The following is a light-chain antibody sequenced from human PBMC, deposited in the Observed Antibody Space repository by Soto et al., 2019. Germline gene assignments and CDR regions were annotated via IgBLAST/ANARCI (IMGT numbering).Light chain of an antibody. CDR3: EQTYSTPPIT. CDR2: AAS. Sequence: DIQMTQSPSSLSASVGDRVTITCRASQTINSYLNWYQQKPGKAPKLLIYAASSLQSGVPSRFSGSGSGTDFTLTISSLQPEDFATYYCEQTYSTPPITFGQGTRLEI. CDR1: QTINSY. J-gene: IGKJ5*01. V-gene: IGKV1-39*01.